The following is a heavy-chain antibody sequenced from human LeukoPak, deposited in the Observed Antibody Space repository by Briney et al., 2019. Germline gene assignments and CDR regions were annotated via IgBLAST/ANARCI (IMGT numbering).Heavy chain of an antibody. CDR3: AKDQKSGYSYGTMGDYYYGMDV. V-gene: IGHV1-46*01. CDR2: INPSGGST. D-gene: IGHD5-18*01. J-gene: IGHJ6*02. Sequence: ASVKVSCKASGYTFTSYYMHWVRQAPGQGLEWMGIINPSGGSTSYAQKFQGRVTMTRDTSTSTVYMELSSLRSEDTAVYYCAKDQKSGYSYGTMGDYYYGMDVWGQGTTVTVSS. CDR1: GYTFTSYY.